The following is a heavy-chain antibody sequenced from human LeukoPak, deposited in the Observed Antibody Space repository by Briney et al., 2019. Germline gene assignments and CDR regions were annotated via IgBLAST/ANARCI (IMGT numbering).Heavy chain of an antibody. CDR3: ARGGDIVVVPAVTVNWFDP. J-gene: IGHJ5*02. CDR2: IYYSGST. V-gene: IGHV4-39*01. D-gene: IGHD2-2*01. CDR1: GGSISSSSYY. Sequence: PSETLSLTCTVSGGSISSSSYYWGWFRQPPGKGLEWFGSIYYSGSTYYNPSLKSRVTIFVDTSKNQFSLMLSSVTAADTAVYYCARGGDIVVVPAVTVNWFDPWGQGTLVTVSS.